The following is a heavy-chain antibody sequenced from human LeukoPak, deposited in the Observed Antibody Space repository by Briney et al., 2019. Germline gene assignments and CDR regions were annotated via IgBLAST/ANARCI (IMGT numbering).Heavy chain of an antibody. CDR3: AKGSQLAVAGTCAFDI. V-gene: IGHV3-23*01. CDR1: GFTLSSYA. D-gene: IGHD6-19*01. J-gene: IGHJ3*02. CDR2: ISGSGGST. Sequence: GGSLRLSCAASGFTLSSYAMCWVRQAPGKGLEWVSAISGSGGSTYYADSVKGRFTISRDNSKNTLYLQMNSLRAEDTAVYYCAKGSQLAVAGTCAFDIWGQGTMVTVSS.